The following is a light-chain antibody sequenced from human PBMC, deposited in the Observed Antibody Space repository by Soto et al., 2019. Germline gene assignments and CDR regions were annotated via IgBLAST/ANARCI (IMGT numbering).Light chain of an antibody. J-gene: IGLJ1*01. CDR3: CSYAGSSFYV. Sequence: QSALTQPASVSGSPGQSITISCTGTSSDVGSYNLVSWYQQHPGKAPKLMIYEVSKRPSGVSNRFSGSKSGNTASLTISVLQVEDEADYYCCSYAGSSFYVFGTGTKLTVL. V-gene: IGLV2-23*02. CDR1: SSDVGSYNL. CDR2: EVS.